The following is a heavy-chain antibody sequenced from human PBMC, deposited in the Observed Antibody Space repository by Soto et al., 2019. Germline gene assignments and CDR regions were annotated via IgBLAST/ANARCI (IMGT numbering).Heavy chain of an antibody. Sequence: SLTCTVSGGSISSGDYYWSWIRQPPGKGLEWIGYIYYSGSTYYNPSLKSRVTISVDTSKNQFSLKLSSVTAADTAVYYCASSGSKKSYFDYWGQGTLVTVYS. CDR3: ASSGSKKSYFDY. D-gene: IGHD3-10*01. CDR1: GGSISSGDYY. J-gene: IGHJ4*02. V-gene: IGHV4-30-4*01. CDR2: IYYSGST.